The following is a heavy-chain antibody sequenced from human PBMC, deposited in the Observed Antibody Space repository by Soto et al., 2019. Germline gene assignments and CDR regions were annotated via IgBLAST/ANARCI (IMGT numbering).Heavy chain of an antibody. V-gene: IGHV2-26*01. J-gene: IGHJ4*02. CDR2: IFSNDEK. Sequence: SGPTLVNPTETLTLTCTVSGFSLSDVRLGVAWIRQPPGKALERLAHIFSNDEKSYSTSLKNNLAISKDTSKSQVVLTMTDMDPVDTATYYCARMVRLVGATFYFDYWGQGTLVTVSS. CDR3: ARMVRLVGATFYFDY. D-gene: IGHD1-26*01. CDR1: GFSLSDVRLG.